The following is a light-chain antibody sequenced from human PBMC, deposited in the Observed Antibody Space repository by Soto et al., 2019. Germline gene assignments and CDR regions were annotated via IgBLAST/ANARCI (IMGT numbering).Light chain of an antibody. CDR2: GSS. Sequence: EIVLTQSPGTLSLSPGEIATLSCRAIQSVSSSYLDWYQQKPGQAPMLLIYGSSSRATGIPDRFSGSGSGTDFTLTISRLEPEDFAVYYFKQYGSXPLTFGGGPKV. J-gene: IGKJ4*01. CDR1: QSVSSSY. CDR3: KQYGSXPLT. V-gene: IGKV3-20*01.